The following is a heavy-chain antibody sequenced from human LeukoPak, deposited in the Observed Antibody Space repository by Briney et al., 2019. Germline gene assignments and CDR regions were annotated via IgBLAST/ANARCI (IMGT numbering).Heavy chain of an antibody. Sequence: SQTLSLTCTVSGGSISSGSYYWSWIRQPAGKGLEWIGRIYTSGSTNYNPSLKSRVTISVDTSKNQFSLKLSSVTAADTAVYYCAREREGRKSDYGDYAGHFDLWGRGTLVTVSS. V-gene: IGHV4-61*02. CDR1: GGSISSGSYY. D-gene: IGHD4-17*01. CDR3: AREREGRKSDYGDYAGHFDL. CDR2: IYTSGST. J-gene: IGHJ2*01.